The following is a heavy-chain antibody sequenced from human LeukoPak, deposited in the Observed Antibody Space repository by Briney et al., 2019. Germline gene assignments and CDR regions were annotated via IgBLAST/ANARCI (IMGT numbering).Heavy chain of an antibody. Sequence: PGGSLRLSCAASGLTFSSYAMSWVRQAPARGLEWVSAISGSGGSTYYADSVRGRFTISRDNSRNTPYLQMNSLRAEDTAVYYCAKGKDLVDYWGQGTLVTVSS. CDR2: ISGSGGST. V-gene: IGHV3-23*01. D-gene: IGHD2-15*01. J-gene: IGHJ4*02. CDR3: AKGKDLVDY. CDR1: GLTFSSYA.